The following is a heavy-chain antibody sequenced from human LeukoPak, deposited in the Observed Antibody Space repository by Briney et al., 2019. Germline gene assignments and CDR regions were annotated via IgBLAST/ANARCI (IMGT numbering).Heavy chain of an antibody. J-gene: IGHJ5*02. CDR1: GYTFTGYY. CDR3: ARVVYYYDSSGYYLTFDP. Sequence: ASVKVSCKASGYTFTGYYMHWVRQAPGQGLEWMGRINPNSGGTNYAQKFQGRVTMTRDTSISTAYMELSRPRSDDTAVYYCARVVYYYDSSGYYLTFDPWGQGTLVTVSS. V-gene: IGHV1-2*06. CDR2: INPNSGGT. D-gene: IGHD3-22*01.